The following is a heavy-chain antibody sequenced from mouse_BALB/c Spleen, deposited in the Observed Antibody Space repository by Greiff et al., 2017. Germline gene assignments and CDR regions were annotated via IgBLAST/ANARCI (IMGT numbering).Heavy chain of an antibody. CDR2: IDPANGNT. Sequence: EVQLQQSGAELVKPGASVKLSCTASGFNIKDTYMHWVKQRPEQGLEWIGRIDPANGNTKYDPKFQGKATITADTSSNTAYLQLSSLTSEDTAVYYCAIRITYYYGSSPNWYFDVWGAGTTVTVSS. D-gene: IGHD1-1*01. CDR1: GFNIKDTY. J-gene: IGHJ1*01. CDR3: AIRITYYYGSSPNWYFDV. V-gene: IGHV14-3*02.